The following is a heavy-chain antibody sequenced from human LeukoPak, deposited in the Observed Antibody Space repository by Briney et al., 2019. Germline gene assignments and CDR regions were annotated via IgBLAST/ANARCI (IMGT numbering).Heavy chain of an antibody. J-gene: IGHJ3*02. V-gene: IGHV3-30*02. CDR3: AKDRPDAFDI. CDR1: GFTFSNYG. Sequence: PGGSLRLSCAPSGFTFSNYGMHWVRQAPGKGLEWVTFIRYDGSNKYYADSVKGRLTISRDNSKNTLYLQMNSLRAEDTAVYYCAKDRPDAFDIWGQGTMVTVSS. CDR2: IRYDGSNK.